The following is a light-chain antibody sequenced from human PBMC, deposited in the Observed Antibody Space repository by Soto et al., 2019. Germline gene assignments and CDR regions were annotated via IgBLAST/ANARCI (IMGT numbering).Light chain of an antibody. Sequence: TPVALPVTQREPASISCRSSQILLHSNGYNYLDWYLQKPGQPPKVLIYWASTRESGVPDRFSGSGSGTDFTLTISSLQAEDVAVYYCQQYYTPPLPFGGRT. CDR1: QILLHSNGYNY. CDR2: WAS. CDR3: QQYYTPPLP. J-gene: IGKJ4*01. V-gene: IGKV4-1*01.